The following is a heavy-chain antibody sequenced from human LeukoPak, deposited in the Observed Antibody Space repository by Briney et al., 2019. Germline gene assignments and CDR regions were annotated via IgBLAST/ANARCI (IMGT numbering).Heavy chain of an antibody. Sequence: GGSLRLSCAASGFTFSSYGMHWLRQAPGKGLEWVAFIRYDGSNKYYADSVKGRFTISRDNPKNTLYLQMNSLRAEDTAVYYCAKDLSNSSSWSRYNWFDPWGQGTLVTVSS. CDR1: GFTFSSYG. D-gene: IGHD6-13*01. V-gene: IGHV3-30*02. J-gene: IGHJ5*02. CDR2: IRYDGSNK. CDR3: AKDLSNSSSWSRYNWFDP.